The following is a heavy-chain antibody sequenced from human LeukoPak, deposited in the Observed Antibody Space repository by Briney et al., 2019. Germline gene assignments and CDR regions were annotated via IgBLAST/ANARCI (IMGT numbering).Heavy chain of an antibody. CDR3: ARLSGAPVRHPIYHFDY. D-gene: IGHD2-2*02. J-gene: IGHJ4*02. CDR2: IYYSGST. V-gene: IGHV4-59*08. CDR1: GGSISSYH. Sequence: SETLSLTCTVSGGSISSYHWSWIRQPPGKGLEWIGYIYYSGSTNYNPSLKSRLTMSLDTSKNQFSLKLISVTAADTAMYYCARLSGAPVRHPIYHFDYWGQGTLVTVSS.